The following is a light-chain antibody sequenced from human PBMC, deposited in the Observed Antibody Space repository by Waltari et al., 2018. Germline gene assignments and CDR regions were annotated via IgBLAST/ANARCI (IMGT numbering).Light chain of an antibody. CDR3: CSYAGSAISV. V-gene: IGLV2-23*02. CDR1: SSAVGSYNL. J-gene: IGLJ3*02. CDR2: DVN. Sequence: QSALTQTATVSGSPGQSITISCTGTSSAVGSYNLVSWYQQHPGKAPTLIIYDVNQRPSGVSNRFSGSKSGNTASLTISGLQAADEADYYCCSYAGSAISVFGGGTRLTVL.